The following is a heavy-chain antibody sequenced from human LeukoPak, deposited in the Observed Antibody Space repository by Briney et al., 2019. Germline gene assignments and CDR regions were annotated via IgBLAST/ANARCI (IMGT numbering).Heavy chain of an antibody. V-gene: IGHV3-23*01. D-gene: IGHD5-24*01. CDR1: GVIFSNYA. CDR3: AKDSRDYNFRTGYYFDY. CDR2: ISGSDGST. J-gene: IGHJ4*02. Sequence: GGSLRLSCADSGVIFSNYAMSWVRQAPGKGLEWVSAISGSDGSTYYADSVKGRFTISRDNSKNTLDLQMNSLRAEDTAIYYCAKDSRDYNFRTGYYFDYWGQGTLVTVSS.